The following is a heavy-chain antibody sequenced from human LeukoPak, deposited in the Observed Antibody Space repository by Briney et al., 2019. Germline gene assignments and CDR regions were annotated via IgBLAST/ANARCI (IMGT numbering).Heavy chain of an antibody. CDR2: IWYDGSKK. D-gene: IGHD6-13*01. CDR3: VRGEQQLGYFDY. V-gene: IGHV3-33*01. CDR1: GFTFSRYD. J-gene: IGHJ4*02. Sequence: GRSLRLSCAASGFTFSRYDMHWVRQAPGKGLGWLAVIWYDGSKKYCADSVKGRITISRDNTKNTVDLQMNSLRAEDTAVYYCVRGEQQLGYFDYWGQGTLVTVSS.